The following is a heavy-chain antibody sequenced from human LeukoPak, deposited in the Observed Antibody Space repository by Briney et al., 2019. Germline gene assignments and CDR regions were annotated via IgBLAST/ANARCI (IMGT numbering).Heavy chain of an antibody. CDR1: GFTFSGGW. CDR2: LNPDGTAK. CDR3: ATWYSESTQEHNL. D-gene: IGHD2-21*01. Sequence: GRSLRLSCVASGFTFSGGWLNWIRQPPGGGLQWVANLNPDGTAKRYVDSVKGRFTTSRDNAKASLYLQMDSLRDEDTAVYYCATWYSESTQEHNLWGQGIRVTVS. J-gene: IGHJ4*02. V-gene: IGHV3-7*01.